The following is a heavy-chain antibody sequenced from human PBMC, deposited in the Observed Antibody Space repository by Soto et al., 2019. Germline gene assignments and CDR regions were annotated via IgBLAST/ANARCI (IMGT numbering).Heavy chain of an antibody. V-gene: IGHV3-48*02. D-gene: IGHD2-15*01. CDR2: ISSSSSTI. J-gene: IGHJ3*02. CDR3: AREFLTVVNGGDAFDI. Sequence: GGSLRLSCAASGFTFSSYSMNWVRQAPGKGLEWVSYISSSSSTIYYADSVKGRFTISRDNAKNSLYLQMNSLRDEDTAVYYCAREFLTVVNGGDAFDIWGQGTMVTVPS. CDR1: GFTFSSYS.